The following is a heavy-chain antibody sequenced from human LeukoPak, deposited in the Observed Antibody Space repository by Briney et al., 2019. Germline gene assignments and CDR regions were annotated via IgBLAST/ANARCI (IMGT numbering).Heavy chain of an antibody. V-gene: IGHV6-1*01. J-gene: IGHJ4*02. CDR1: GDSVSSNTAA. D-gene: IGHD7-27*01. CDR3: AREVLGTGSFDS. CDR2: TYYRSKWYY. Sequence: SQTLSLTCAISGDSVSSNTAAWSWLRQSPSRGLEWLGRTYYRSKWYYDYVVSVKSRITINPESSMNQFSLQLQSVTPEDTAVYYCAREVLGTGSFDSWGQGALVTVSS.